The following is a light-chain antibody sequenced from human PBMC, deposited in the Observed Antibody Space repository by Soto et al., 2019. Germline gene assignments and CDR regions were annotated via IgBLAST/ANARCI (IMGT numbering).Light chain of an antibody. V-gene: IGKV1-9*01. J-gene: IGKJ4*01. CDR3: QQLNSYPLT. CDR1: QGISSY. CDR2: AAS. Sequence: DIQLTQSPSFLSASVGDRVTITCRASQGISSYLAWYQQKPGKAPKLLIYAASTLQSGVPSRFSGSGAGTEFTLTISSLQPEDVATYYCQQLNSYPLTFGGVTKVEIK.